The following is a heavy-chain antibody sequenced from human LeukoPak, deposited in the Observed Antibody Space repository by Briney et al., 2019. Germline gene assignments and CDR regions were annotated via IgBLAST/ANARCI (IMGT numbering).Heavy chain of an antibody. J-gene: IGHJ4*02. V-gene: IGHV4-39*07. CDR1: GGSISSSSYY. D-gene: IGHD6-13*01. CDR3: ARGRVAAAGTTVDFDY. Sequence: PSETLSLTCTVSGGSISSSSYYWGWIRQPPGKGLEWIGEINHSGSTNYNPSLKSRVTISVDTSKNQFSLKLSSVTAADTAVYYCARGRVAAAGTTVDFDYWGQGTLVTVSS. CDR2: INHSGST.